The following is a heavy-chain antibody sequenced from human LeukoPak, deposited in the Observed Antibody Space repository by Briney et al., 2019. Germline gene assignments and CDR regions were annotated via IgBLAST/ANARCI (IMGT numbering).Heavy chain of an antibody. CDR3: ATVSVAVAGQDY. D-gene: IGHD6-19*01. CDR1: GYTFTDYY. CDR2: VDPEDGET. Sequence: ASVKVSCKVSGYTFTDYYMHWVQRAPGKGLEWMGLVDPEDGETIYAEKFQGRVTITADTSTDTAYMELSSLRSEDTAVYYCATVSVAVAGQDYWGQGTLVTVSS. J-gene: IGHJ4*02. V-gene: IGHV1-69-2*01.